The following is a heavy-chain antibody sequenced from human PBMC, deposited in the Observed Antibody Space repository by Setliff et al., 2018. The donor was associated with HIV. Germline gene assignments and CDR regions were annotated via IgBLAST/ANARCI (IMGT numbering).Heavy chain of an antibody. CDR3: ARDIQAAGTGWFDP. Sequence: KPSETLSLTCTVSGGSIDSTSYYWGWIRQPPGKGLEWIGSIYYSGTTYYNPSLKSRVTISVDRSRSQFSLKLSSVTAADTAVYYCARDIQAAGTGWFDPWGQGTLVTVSS. CDR1: GGSIDSTSYY. CDR2: IYYSGTT. J-gene: IGHJ5*02. V-gene: IGHV4-39*02. D-gene: IGHD6-13*01.